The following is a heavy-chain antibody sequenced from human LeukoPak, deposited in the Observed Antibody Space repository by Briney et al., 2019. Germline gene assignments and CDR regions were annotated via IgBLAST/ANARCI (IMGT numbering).Heavy chain of an antibody. D-gene: IGHD3-22*01. Sequence: GGSLRLSCAASGFTFSSYAMHWVRRAPGKGLEWVAVISYDGSNKYYADSVKGRFTISRDNSKNTLYLQMNSLRAEDTAVYYCARDREYYDSSGYNYFDYWGQGTLVTVSS. CDR2: ISYDGSNK. V-gene: IGHV3-30-3*01. CDR1: GFTFSSYA. CDR3: ARDREYYDSSGYNYFDY. J-gene: IGHJ4*02.